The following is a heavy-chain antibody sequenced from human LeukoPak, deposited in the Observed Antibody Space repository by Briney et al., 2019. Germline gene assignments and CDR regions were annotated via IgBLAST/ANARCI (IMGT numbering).Heavy chain of an antibody. Sequence: GGSLRLSCAASGFTVSSNYMSWVRQAPGKGLEWVSVIYSGGSTYYADSVKGRFTISRDNSKNTLYLLMNSLRAEDTAVYYCAREISRTGAFDIWGQGTMVTVSS. J-gene: IGHJ3*02. V-gene: IGHV3-53*05. CDR3: AREISRTGAFDI. CDR1: GFTVSSNY. CDR2: IYSGGST. D-gene: IGHD3-3*02.